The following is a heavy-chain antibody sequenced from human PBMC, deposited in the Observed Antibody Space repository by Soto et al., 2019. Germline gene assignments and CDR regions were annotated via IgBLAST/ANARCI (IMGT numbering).Heavy chain of an antibody. J-gene: IGHJ6*02. CDR1: AYTFTTYG. V-gene: IGHV1-18*04. CDR2: ISGYNGQT. D-gene: IGHD1-7*01. CDR3: ARDNRKELWVEGRNAVDG. Sequence: QAQLVQSGPEVKKPGASVKVSCKASAYTFTTYGISWVRQAPGQGLEWMGWISGYNGQTNYPQRFRGRVTLTTDTSTSTAYREVRSLRSDDTAMYYCARDNRKELWVEGRNAVDGWGQGTTVTVSS.